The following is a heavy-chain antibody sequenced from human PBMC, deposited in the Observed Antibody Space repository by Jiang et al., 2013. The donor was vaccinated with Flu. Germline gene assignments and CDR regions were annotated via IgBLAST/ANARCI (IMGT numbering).Heavy chain of an antibody. CDR2: IYYSGST. Sequence: GSGLVKPSETLSLTCTVSGGSISSSSYYWGWIRQPPGKGLEWIGSIYYSGSTYYNPSLKSRVTISVDTSKNQFSLKLSSVTAADTAVYYCASDRYYDYSFGGVYPERCLFDIVGPRDKWSPSL. CDR1: GGSISSSSYY. D-gene: IGHD3-16*01. J-gene: IGHJ3*02. CDR3: ASDRYYDYSFGGVYPERCLFDI. V-gene: IGHV4-39*07.